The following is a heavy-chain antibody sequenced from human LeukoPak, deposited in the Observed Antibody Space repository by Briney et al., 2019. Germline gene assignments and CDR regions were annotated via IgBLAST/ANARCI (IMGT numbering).Heavy chain of an antibody. CDR1: GFTFSDDG. CDR3: ARTGELSAALDY. Sequence: PGRSLRLSCAATGFTFSDDGTHWVRQAPGKRLEWVAVIWYDGRNQWYADSVKGRFTISRDNSQNTLYLQMNSLRAEDTAVYYCARTGELSAALDYWGQGTLVTVSS. J-gene: IGHJ4*02. CDR2: IWYDGRNQ. D-gene: IGHD3-16*02. V-gene: IGHV3-33*01.